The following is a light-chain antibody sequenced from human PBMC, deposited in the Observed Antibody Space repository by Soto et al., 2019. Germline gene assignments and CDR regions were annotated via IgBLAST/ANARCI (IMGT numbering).Light chain of an antibody. CDR1: QDLLHSNGYNY. Sequence: DIVMTQSPLSLAVTPGEPASISCRSSQDLLHSNGYNYLDWYLQKPGQSPQHLIYLGSNRASGVPDRFSGSGSGTDFTLKISRVEAEDVGVYYCMQFLQCPPWTFGQGTKVEIK. CDR2: LGS. J-gene: IGKJ1*01. V-gene: IGKV2-28*01. CDR3: MQFLQCPPWT.